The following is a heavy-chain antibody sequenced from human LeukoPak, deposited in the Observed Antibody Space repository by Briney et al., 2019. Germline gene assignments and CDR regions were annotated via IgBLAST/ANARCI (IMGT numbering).Heavy chain of an antibody. D-gene: IGHD3-10*01. CDR2: IYYSGST. Sequence: SETLSLTCTVSGGSISSGDYYWSWIRQPPGKGLEWIGYIYYSGSTYYNPSLKSRVTISVDTSKNQFSLKLGSVTAADTAVYYCASPITMVRDDAFDIWGQGTMVTVSS. V-gene: IGHV4-30-4*01. J-gene: IGHJ3*02. CDR1: GGSISSGDYY. CDR3: ASPITMVRDDAFDI.